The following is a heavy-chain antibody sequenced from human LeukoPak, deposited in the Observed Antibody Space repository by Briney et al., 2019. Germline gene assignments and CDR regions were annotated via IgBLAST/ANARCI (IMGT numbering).Heavy chain of an antibody. CDR1: GGSISSGGYY. D-gene: IGHD2-2*01. V-gene: IGHV4-31*03. CDR3: ARQGYCSSTSCYLYYYYYYMDV. CDR2: IYYSGST. J-gene: IGHJ6*03. Sequence: SETLSLTCTVSGGSISSGGYYWSWIRQHPGKGLEWIGYIYYSGSTYYNPSLKSRVTISVDRSKNQFSLKLSSVTAADTAVYYCARQGYCSSTSCYLYYYYYYMDVWGKGTTVTVSS.